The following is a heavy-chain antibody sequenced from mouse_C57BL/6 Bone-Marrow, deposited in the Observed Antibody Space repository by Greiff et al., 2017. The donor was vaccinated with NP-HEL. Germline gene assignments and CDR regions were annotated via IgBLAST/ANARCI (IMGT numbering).Heavy chain of an antibody. V-gene: IGHV1-69*01. J-gene: IGHJ3*01. CDR3: ARGGYYGSSLAWFAY. Sequence: QVQLQQPGAELVMPGASVKLSCKASGYTFTSYWMHWVKQRPGQGLEWIGELDPSDSYTNYNQKFKGKSTLTVDKSSSTAYMQLSSLTSEDSAVYYCARGGYYGSSLAWFAYWGQGTLVTVSA. CDR2: LDPSDSYT. D-gene: IGHD1-1*01. CDR1: GYTFTSYW.